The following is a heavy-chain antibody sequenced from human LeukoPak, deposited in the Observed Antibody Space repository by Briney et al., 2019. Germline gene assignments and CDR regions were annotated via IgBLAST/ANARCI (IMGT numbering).Heavy chain of an antibody. J-gene: IGHJ3*02. CDR2: ISGSGGST. Sequence: GGSLRLSCAASGFTFSSYGMSWVRQAPGKGLEWVSAISGSGGSTYYADSVKGRFTISRDNSKNTLYLQMNSLRAEDTAVYYCARDRGSYSSVYAFDIWGQGTMVTVSS. V-gene: IGHV3-23*01. D-gene: IGHD1-26*01. CDR3: ARDRGSYSSVYAFDI. CDR1: GFTFSSYG.